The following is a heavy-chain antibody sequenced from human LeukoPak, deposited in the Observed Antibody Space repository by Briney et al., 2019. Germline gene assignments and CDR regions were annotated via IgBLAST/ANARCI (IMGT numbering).Heavy chain of an antibody. V-gene: IGHV3-33*01. D-gene: IGHD3/OR15-3a*01. CDR3: VRDGDRTIWTATGDNWFDP. CDR2: IWYDGSNK. Sequence: GRSLRLSCAASGFTFSSYGMHWVRQAPGKGLEWVAVIWYDGSNKYYADSVKGRFTISRDNSKNTLYLQMNSLRAEDTAVYYCVRDGDRTIWTATGDNWFDPWGQGTLVTVSS. J-gene: IGHJ5*02. CDR1: GFTFSSYG.